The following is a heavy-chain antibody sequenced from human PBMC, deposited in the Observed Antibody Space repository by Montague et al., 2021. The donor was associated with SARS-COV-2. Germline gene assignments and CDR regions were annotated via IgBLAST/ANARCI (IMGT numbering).Heavy chain of an antibody. CDR3: ASDTGITMLVVVNRYGMDV. D-gene: IGHD3-22*01. CDR2: IYYSGST. Sequence: SETLSLTCTVSGGAISSSSYYWGWIRQPPGKGLEWIGSIYYSGSTYYNPSLKSRVTISVDTYKNQFSLKLGSVTAADTAVYYCASDTGITMLVVVNRYGMDVWGQGTTVTVSS. CDR1: GGAISSSSYY. V-gene: IGHV4-39*07. J-gene: IGHJ6*02.